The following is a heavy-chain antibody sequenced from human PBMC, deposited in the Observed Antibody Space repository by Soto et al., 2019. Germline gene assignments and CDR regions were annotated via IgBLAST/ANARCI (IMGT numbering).Heavy chain of an antibody. CDR2: ISAFNGHT. Sequence: QVQLVQSGTEVKKPGASVQVSCKTSGYTFTNFGISWVRQAPGQGLEWMGWISAFNGHTHHAQKFQGRVTLTTDTSTTTAFLELRSLRSDDTAVYYCAREPPRATAGLNYFDPWGQGTLVSVSS. D-gene: IGHD6-13*01. V-gene: IGHV1-18*01. J-gene: IGHJ5*02. CDR3: AREPPRATAGLNYFDP. CDR1: GYTFTNFG.